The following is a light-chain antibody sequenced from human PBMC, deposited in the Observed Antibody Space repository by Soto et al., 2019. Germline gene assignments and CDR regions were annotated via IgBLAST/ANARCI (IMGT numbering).Light chain of an antibody. V-gene: IGLV1-44*01. J-gene: IGLJ1*01. CDR3: AAWDDSLNGPLYV. CDR2: SNN. CDR1: SSNIGSNT. Sequence: QSALTQPPSASGTPGQRVTISCSGSSSNIGSNTVNWYQQLPGTAPKLLIYSNNQRPSGVPDRFSGSKSGTSASLAISGLQSEDEADYYCAAWDDSLNGPLYVSGTGTKVTVL.